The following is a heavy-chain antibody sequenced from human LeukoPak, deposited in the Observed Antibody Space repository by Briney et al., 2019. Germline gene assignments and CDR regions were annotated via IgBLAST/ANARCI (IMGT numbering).Heavy chain of an antibody. CDR3: AKDKTSTVTTPSDY. V-gene: IGHV3-9*01. Sequence: GGSLRLSCAASGFTFDDYAMHWVRQAPGKGLEWVSGISWNSGSIGYADSVKGRFTISRDNAKNSLYLQMNSLRAEDTALYYCAKDKTSTVTTPSDYWGQGTLVTVSS. D-gene: IGHD4-17*01. J-gene: IGHJ4*02. CDR1: GFTFDDYA. CDR2: ISWNSGSI.